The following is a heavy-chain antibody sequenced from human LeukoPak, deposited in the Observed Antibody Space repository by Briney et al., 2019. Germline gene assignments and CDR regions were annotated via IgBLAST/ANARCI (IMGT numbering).Heavy chain of an antibody. CDR2: ITTYNGEK. D-gene: IGHD2-8*01. V-gene: IGHV1-18*01. CDR1: RYTLSEYG. CDR3: AKDCSNGVCYPRDY. Sequence: SSVKVSCKASRYTLSEYGISWVRQAPGQRLEWVGWITTYNGEKVYSQKFQGRVTMTPDTSSGTYYMGLRNLRSDDTAIYYCAKDCSNGVCYPRDYWGQGTLVIVSS. J-gene: IGHJ4*02.